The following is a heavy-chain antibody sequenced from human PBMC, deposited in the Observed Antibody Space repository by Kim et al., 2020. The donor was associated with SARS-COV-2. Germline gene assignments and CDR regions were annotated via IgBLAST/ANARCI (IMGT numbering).Heavy chain of an antibody. J-gene: IGHJ6*02. V-gene: IGHV1-18*01. CDR3: ARHSSPRYYGMDV. D-gene: IGHD6-13*01. Sequence: NYPQKVQGRVTLTTDTATSTAYMEVKSLGSDDTAIYYCARHSSPRYYGMDVWGQGTAVTVS.